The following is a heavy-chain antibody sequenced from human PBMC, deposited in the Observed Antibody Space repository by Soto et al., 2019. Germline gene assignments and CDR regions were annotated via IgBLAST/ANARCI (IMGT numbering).Heavy chain of an antibody. CDR2: INHRGST. V-gene: IGHV4-34*01. CDR1: VGSFSGYY. D-gene: IGHD6-13*01. CDR3: ARGILVGRSWYGAFDI. J-gene: IGHJ3*02. Sequence: QVQLQEWGTGLLKPSETLSLTCAVYVGSFSGYYWSWIRQPPEKNLEWIGEINHRGSTNYNPSLKSRVTISVDTPKHQFSLKLSSVTAADTAVYYCARGILVGRSWYGAFDIWGQGTMAIVSS.